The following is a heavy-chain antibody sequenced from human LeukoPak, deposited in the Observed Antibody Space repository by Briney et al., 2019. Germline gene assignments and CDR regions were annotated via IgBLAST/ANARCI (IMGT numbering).Heavy chain of an antibody. CDR1: GFTFSSYA. Sequence: HPGGSLRLSCAASGFTFSSYAMHWVRQAPGKGLEWVAVISYDGSNKYYADSVKGRFTISGDNSKNTLYLQMNSLRAEDTAVYYCAKGGEWLVASAFYYYYMDVWGKGTTVTISS. J-gene: IGHJ6*03. D-gene: IGHD6-19*01. V-gene: IGHV3-30*04. CDR2: ISYDGSNK. CDR3: AKGGEWLVASAFYYYYMDV.